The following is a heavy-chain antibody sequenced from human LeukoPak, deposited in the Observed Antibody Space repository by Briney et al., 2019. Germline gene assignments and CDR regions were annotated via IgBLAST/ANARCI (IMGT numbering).Heavy chain of an antibody. CDR2: IYYTGSN. V-gene: IGHV4-30-4*01. CDR1: GGSISSGDYY. CDR3: ARTGVGYSGYDGGFDY. Sequence: PSETLSLTCTVSGGSISSGDYYWSWLRQPPGEGLEWIGYIYYTGSNYYNPSLKSRVTISVDTSKNQFSQKLSSVTAADTAVYYCARTGVGYSGYDGGFDYWGQGTLVTVSS. D-gene: IGHD5-12*01. J-gene: IGHJ4*02.